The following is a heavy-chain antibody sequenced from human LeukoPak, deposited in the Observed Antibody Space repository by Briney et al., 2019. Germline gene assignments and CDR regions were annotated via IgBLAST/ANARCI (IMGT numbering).Heavy chain of an antibody. CDR3: AKDEAWLQYND. Sequence: PGGSLRLSCVASGFTFSRHGMNWVRQAPGKGLEWVSGISPSGDIKYYVDSVKGRFTVSRDNSKSTLYLQINSLRDEDTAVYYCAKDEAWLQYNDWGQGTLVTVSS. CDR2: ISPSGDIK. J-gene: IGHJ4*02. CDR1: GFTFSRHG. D-gene: IGHD5-24*01. V-gene: IGHV3-23*01.